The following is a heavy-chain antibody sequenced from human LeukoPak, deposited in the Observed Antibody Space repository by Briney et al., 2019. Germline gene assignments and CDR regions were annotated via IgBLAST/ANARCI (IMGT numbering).Heavy chain of an antibody. CDR3: ARSLAMAGYNWFDP. Sequence: PSETLSLTCTVSGGSISSYYWSWIRQPPGKGLEWIGYIYYSGSTNYNPSLKSRVTISVDTSKNQFSLKLSSVTAADTAVYYCARSLAMAGYNWFDPWGQGTLVTVSS. V-gene: IGHV4-59*01. CDR2: IYYSGST. CDR1: GGSISSYY. D-gene: IGHD6-19*01. J-gene: IGHJ5*02.